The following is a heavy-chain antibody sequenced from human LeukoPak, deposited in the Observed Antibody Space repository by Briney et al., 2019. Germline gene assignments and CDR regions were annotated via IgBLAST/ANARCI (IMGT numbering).Heavy chain of an antibody. CDR3: ARFGVDYDMGV. CDR1: GGSVNNYY. J-gene: IGHJ6*02. CDR2: IYYSGKA. Sequence: SETLSLTCSVSGGSVNNYYWTWIRQPPGKGLEWIGQIYYSGKADYNPSLKSRITISVDTSKNQISLRVNSVTAADTAVYYYARFGVDYDMGVWGQGTTVIVFS. D-gene: IGHD3-16*01. V-gene: IGHV4-59*02.